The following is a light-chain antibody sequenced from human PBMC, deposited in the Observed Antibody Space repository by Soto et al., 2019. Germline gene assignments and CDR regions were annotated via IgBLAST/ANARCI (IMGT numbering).Light chain of an antibody. CDR3: QAWDSSTV. CDR2: QDS. V-gene: IGLV3-1*01. Sequence: SYELTQPPSVSVSPGQTASITCSGDKLGDKYACWHQQKPGQSPVLVIYQDSKRPSGIPERFSGSNSGNTATLTISGTQAMDEADYYGQAWDSSTVFGGGTKVTVL. J-gene: IGLJ2*01. CDR1: KLGDKY.